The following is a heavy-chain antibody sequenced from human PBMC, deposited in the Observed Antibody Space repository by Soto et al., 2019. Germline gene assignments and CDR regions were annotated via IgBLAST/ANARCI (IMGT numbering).Heavy chain of an antibody. CDR1: GFTFSSYA. CDR2: ISGSGGST. CDR3: AKDRKYSYGRTTYFDY. Sequence: PGGSLRLSCAASGFTFSSYAMSWVRQAPGKGLEWVSAISGSGGSTYYADSVKGRFTISRDNSKNTLYLQMNSLRAEDTAVYYCAKDRKYSYGRTTYFDYWGQGTLVTVSS. D-gene: IGHD5-18*01. J-gene: IGHJ4*02. V-gene: IGHV3-23*01.